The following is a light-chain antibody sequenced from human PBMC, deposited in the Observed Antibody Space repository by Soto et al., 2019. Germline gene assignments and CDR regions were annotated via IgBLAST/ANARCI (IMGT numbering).Light chain of an antibody. Sequence: EIVLTQSPATLSLSPGERATLSCGASQSINSNYLAWYQQKPGLAPRLVIYDTSKRAPGIPDRLTGSGSGTDFTLTSSRLEPEDSAIYYCQQYGSSPTFGQGTRLEIK. CDR3: QQYGSSPT. J-gene: IGKJ5*01. CDR2: DTS. CDR1: QSINSNY. V-gene: IGKV3D-20*01.